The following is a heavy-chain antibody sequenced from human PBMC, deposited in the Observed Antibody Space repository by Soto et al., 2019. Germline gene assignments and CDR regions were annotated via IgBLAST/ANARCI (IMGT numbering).Heavy chain of an antibody. CDR3: ARGVYCGGDCYPYYFDY. CDR1: GFTVSGNY. Sequence: EVQLVETGGGLIPPGGSLRLSCAASGFTVSGNYMSWVRQAPGKGLEWVSVIYSGGSTYYADSVKGRFTISRDNSKNTLYLQMNSRRAEDTAVYYCARGVYCGGDCYPYYFDYWGQGTLVTVSS. D-gene: IGHD2-21*02. CDR2: IYSGGST. J-gene: IGHJ4*02. V-gene: IGHV3-53*02.